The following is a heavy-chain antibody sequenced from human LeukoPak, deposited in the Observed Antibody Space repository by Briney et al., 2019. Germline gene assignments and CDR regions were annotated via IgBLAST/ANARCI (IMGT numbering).Heavy chain of an antibody. D-gene: IGHD1-14*01. V-gene: IGHV1-69*13. CDR2: IIPIFGTA. CDR1: GGTFSSYA. CDR3: ARATPGGTYYYYYGMDV. J-gene: IGHJ6*02. Sequence: SVKVSCKASGGTFSSYAISWVRQAPGQGLEWMGGIIPIFGTANYAQKFQGRVTITADESTSTAYMELSSLRSEDTAVYYCARATPGGTYYYYYGMDVWGQGTTVTVSS.